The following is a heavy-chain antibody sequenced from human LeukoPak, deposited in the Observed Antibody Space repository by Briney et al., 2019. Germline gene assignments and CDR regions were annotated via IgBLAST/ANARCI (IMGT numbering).Heavy chain of an antibody. V-gene: IGHV1-2*02. CDR2: INPNSGGT. CDR1: GYTFTGYY. D-gene: IGHD2-2*01. Sequence: ASVEVSCKASGYTFTGYYMHWVRQAPGQGLEWMGWINPNSGGTNYAQKFQGRVTMTRDTSISTAYMELSRLRSDDTAVYYCARVGYCSSTSCSYFDYWGQGTLVTVSP. CDR3: ARVGYCSSTSCSYFDY. J-gene: IGHJ4*02.